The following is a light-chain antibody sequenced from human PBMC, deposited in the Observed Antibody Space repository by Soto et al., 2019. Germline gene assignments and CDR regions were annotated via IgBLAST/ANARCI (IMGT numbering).Light chain of an antibody. CDR2: GAS. J-gene: IGKJ1*01. CDR1: QSLSSSS. CDR3: QQYDISPRT. V-gene: IGKV3-20*01. Sequence: EIVLTQATGTRSIWRAERATLSCRASQSLSSSSLAWYQQKPGQAPRLLISGASSRAADIPDRFSGSGSGTDFTLTIHRLEPEDFAVYYCQQYDISPRTFGQGTKVDIK.